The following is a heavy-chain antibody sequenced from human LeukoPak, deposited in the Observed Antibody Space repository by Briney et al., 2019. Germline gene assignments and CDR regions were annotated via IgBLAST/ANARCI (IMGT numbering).Heavy chain of an antibody. CDR2: IYYSGTT. CDR3: ARAAVRDGFIHAFDI. V-gene: IGHV4-31*03. Sequence: HSQTLSLTCTVSGASISRRGYYWSWVRQHPGKGLEWIGYIYYSGTTYYNPSLKSRVTISVDTSNNQFSLKLTSVTAADTAVFYCARAAVRDGFIHAFDIWGQGTMVTVSS. CDR1: GASISRRGYY. J-gene: IGHJ3*02. D-gene: IGHD5-24*01.